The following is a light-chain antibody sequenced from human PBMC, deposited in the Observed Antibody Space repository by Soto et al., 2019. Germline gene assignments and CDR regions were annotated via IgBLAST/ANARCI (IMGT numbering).Light chain of an antibody. Sequence: DIQMPQSPSTMSGSVGARLTITRRASQTISSWLAWYQQKPGKAHKLLIYKASTLKSGVPSRFSGSGSGTEFTLTISSLQPDDFATYYCQHYNSYSEAFGQGTKVDNK. CDR1: QTISSW. CDR3: QHYNSYSEA. J-gene: IGKJ1*01. CDR2: KAS. V-gene: IGKV1-5*03.